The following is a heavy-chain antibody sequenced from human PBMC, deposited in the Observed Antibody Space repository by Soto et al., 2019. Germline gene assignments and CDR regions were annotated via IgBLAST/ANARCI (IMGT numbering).Heavy chain of an antibody. CDR2: INHSGST. CDR1: GGSFSGYY. Sequence: SETLSLTCAVYGGSFSGYYWSWIRQPPGKGLEWIGEINHSGSTNYNPSLKSRVTISVDTSKNQFSLKLSSVTAADTAVYYCARGLILWFGELYYYYYYMDVWRKGTTVTVSS. J-gene: IGHJ6*03. D-gene: IGHD3-10*01. CDR3: ARGLILWFGELYYYYYYMDV. V-gene: IGHV4-34*01.